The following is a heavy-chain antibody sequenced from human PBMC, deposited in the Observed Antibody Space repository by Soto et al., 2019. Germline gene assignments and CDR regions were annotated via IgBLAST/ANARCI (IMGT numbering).Heavy chain of an antibody. D-gene: IGHD6-19*01. CDR1: GFTFSSYA. CDR3: AKDRAVAGPDFDY. Sequence: PGGSLRLSCAASGFTFSSYAMSWVRQAPGKGLEWVSVICYNGSNTYYADSVKGRFTISRDNSKNTLYLQMNSLRAEDTAVYYCAKDRAVAGPDFDYWGQGTLVTVSS. CDR2: ICYNGSNT. V-gene: IGHV3-23*01. J-gene: IGHJ4*02.